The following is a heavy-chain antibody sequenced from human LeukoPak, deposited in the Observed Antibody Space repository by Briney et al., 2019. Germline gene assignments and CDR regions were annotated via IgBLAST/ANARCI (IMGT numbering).Heavy chain of an antibody. V-gene: IGHV3-7*01. D-gene: IGHD3-22*01. J-gene: IGHJ3*02. CDR2: IKQDGSEK. CDR3: ARGGSSGYYPGAAFDI. Sequence: GGSLRLSCAASGFTFSSYWMSWVRQAPGEGLEWVANIKQDGSEKYYVDSVKGRFTISRDNAKNSLYLQMNSLRAEDTAVYYCARGGSSGYYPGAAFDIWGQGTMVTVSS. CDR1: GFTFSSYW.